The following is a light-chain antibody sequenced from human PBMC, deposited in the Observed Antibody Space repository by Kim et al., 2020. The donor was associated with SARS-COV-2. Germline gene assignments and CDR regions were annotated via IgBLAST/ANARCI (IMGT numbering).Light chain of an antibody. CDR1: IRDIGGYNY. Sequence: GQSFTISCTGTIRDIGGYNYVSWYQHYPGNAPQLLLYDVSTRRSGVSDHFSGSKAGNTASLTTSGLQAEDEAHYYCNSYRHSDIVLFGGGTKLTVL. J-gene: IGLJ2*01. CDR2: DVS. V-gene: IGLV2-14*03. CDR3: NSYRHSDIVL.